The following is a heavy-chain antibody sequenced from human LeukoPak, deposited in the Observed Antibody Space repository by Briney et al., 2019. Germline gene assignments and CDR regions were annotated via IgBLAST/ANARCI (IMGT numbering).Heavy chain of an antibody. V-gene: IGHV4-34*01. CDR1: GGSFSGYY. CDR2: INHSGST. J-gene: IGHJ4*02. CDR3: ARGVTTVTAKSFDY. Sequence: SETLSLTCAVYGGSFSGYYWSWIRQPPGKGLEWIGEINHSGSTNYNPSLKSRVTISVDTSKNQFSLKLSSVTAADTAVYYCARGVTTVTAKSFDYWGQGTLVTVSS. D-gene: IGHD4-17*01.